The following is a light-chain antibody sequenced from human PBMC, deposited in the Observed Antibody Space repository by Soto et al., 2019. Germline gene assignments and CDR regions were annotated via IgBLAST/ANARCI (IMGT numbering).Light chain of an antibody. V-gene: IGLV1-44*01. CDR1: SSNVGTNT. Sequence: QSALTQPPSASRTPGQRVTMSCSGISSNVGTNTVNWYQQLPGAAPKLLIYTDDKRPSGVPGRFSGSRSGTSASLVISGLQSDDEATYYCEAWDGSLNIVLFGGGTKLTVL. CDR3: EAWDGSLNIVL. CDR2: TDD. J-gene: IGLJ2*01.